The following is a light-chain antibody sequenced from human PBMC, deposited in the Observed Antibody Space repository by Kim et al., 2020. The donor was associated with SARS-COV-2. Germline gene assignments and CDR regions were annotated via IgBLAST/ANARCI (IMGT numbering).Light chain of an antibody. CDR1: SGHSSYA. J-gene: IGLJ2*01. Sequence: LGASVKLTCTLSSGHSSYAIAWHQQQPEKGPRYLMKLNSDGSHGKGDGIPDRFSGSSSGAERYLTISSLQSEDEADYYCQTWGTVVFGGGTQLTVL. CDR2: LNSDGSH. V-gene: IGLV4-69*01. CDR3: QTWGTVV.